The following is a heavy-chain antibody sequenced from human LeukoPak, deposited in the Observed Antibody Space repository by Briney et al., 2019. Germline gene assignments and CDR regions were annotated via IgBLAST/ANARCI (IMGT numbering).Heavy chain of an antibody. CDR2: IYSGGST. CDR1: GFTVSSNY. J-gene: IGHJ4*02. Sequence: GGSLRLSCAASGFTVSSNYMNWVRQAPGKGLEWVSGIYSGGSTYYADSVKGRFTISRDNSKNTLYLQMNSLRAEDTAVYYCARDSPGPYYYDSSGPYVWGQGNLVTVSS. CDR3: ARDSPGPYYYDSSGPYV. V-gene: IGHV3-66*02. D-gene: IGHD3-22*01.